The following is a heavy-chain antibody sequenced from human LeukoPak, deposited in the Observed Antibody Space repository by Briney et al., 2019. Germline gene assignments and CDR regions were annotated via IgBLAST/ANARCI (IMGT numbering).Heavy chain of an antibody. D-gene: IGHD5-24*01. Sequence: SETLSLTCTVSGGSISSYYWSWIRQPPGQGLEWIGFIVYSGSTNHNPSLKSRVTISIDTSNNQLSLKLSSVTAADTAVYYCARHREMDSYEAFDMWGQGTMVTVSS. V-gene: IGHV4-59*08. CDR2: IVYSGST. CDR3: ARHREMDSYEAFDM. CDR1: GGSISSYY. J-gene: IGHJ3*02.